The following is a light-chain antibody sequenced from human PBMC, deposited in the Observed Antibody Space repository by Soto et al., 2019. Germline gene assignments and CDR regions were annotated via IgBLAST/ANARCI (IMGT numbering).Light chain of an antibody. CDR2: GAS. CDR1: QSVSNSY. J-gene: IGKJ4*01. CDR3: QQYGRSPLT. Sequence: DIVLTQSPGTLSLSPGERATLSCRASQSVSNSYLAWYQQKPGQAPRLLIYGASSRATGIPDRFSGSGSGTDFTLTISRLEPEDFAVYYCQQYGRSPLTFGGGTKVEIK. V-gene: IGKV3-20*01.